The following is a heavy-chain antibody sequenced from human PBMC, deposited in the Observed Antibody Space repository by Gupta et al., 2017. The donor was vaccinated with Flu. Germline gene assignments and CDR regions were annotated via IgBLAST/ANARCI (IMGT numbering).Heavy chain of an antibody. J-gene: IGHJ5*02. V-gene: IGHV3-23*01. CDR1: GFTFPTSA. Sequence: EVQLLESGGGLAQPGGSLRLSCAASGFTFPTSAMIWVSQAPGRGLEWLSSISDTGYTTYSADSVKGRLIISRDNSKDTLFLQMNSLRVEDTAIYYCAKLTGGTLFDPWGQGTLVTVSP. D-gene: IGHD1-1*01. CDR2: ISDTGYTT. CDR3: AKLTGGTLFDP.